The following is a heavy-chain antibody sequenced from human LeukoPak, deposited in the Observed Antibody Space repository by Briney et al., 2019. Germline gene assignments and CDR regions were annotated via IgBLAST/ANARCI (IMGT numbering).Heavy chain of an antibody. J-gene: IGHJ4*02. CDR3: ARESGYAVGDF. D-gene: IGHD5-12*01. CDR1: GFTFSSYA. Sequence: GGSLRLSCAASGFTFSSYAMHWVRQAPGKGLEWVAVISYDGSNLYYADSVKGRFIISKDTSKNTLYLQMNNLRADDTAVYYCARESGYAVGDFWGQGTLVTVSS. V-gene: IGHV3-30*14. CDR2: ISYDGSNL.